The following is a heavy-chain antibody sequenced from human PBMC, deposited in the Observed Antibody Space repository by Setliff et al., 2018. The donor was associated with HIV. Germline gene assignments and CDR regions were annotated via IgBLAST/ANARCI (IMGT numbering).Heavy chain of an antibody. V-gene: IGHV7-4-1*02. CDR2: IDTNTGNP. CDR1: GYTFTNYA. CDR3: ARLSPYGDYLLFQY. D-gene: IGHD4-17*01. J-gene: IGHJ4*02. Sequence: ASVKVSCKASGYTFTNYAMNWLRQAPGQGLEWMGWIDTNTGNPTYAQGFTGRFVFSLDTAVSTAFLQISTLKAEDTAVYYCARLSPYGDYLLFQYWGQGTQVTVTS.